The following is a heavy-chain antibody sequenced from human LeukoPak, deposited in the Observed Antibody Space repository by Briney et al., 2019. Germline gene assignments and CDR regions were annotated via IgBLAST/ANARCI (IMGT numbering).Heavy chain of an antibody. CDR2: IDNDGTDT. CDR3: TRGGFDHNMDV. Sequence: GGSLRLSCAASGFSLSRYWMHWVRQAPGTGLVWVSYIDNDGTDTNYADSVRGRFTVSRDNAKNALYLQMNGLRAEDTAVYYCTRGGFDHNMDVWGKGTTVT. J-gene: IGHJ6*03. V-gene: IGHV3-74*01. CDR1: GFSLSRYW. D-gene: IGHD3-9*01.